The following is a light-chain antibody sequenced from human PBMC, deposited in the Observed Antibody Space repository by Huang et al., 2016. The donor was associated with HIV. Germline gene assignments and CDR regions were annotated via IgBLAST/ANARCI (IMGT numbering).Light chain of an antibody. CDR1: QSVSSY. CDR3: QQRTNWPTWT. CDR2: EAS. V-gene: IGKV3-11*01. Sequence: EIVLTQSPATLSLSPGERATLSCRASQSVSSYLVWYQQKPGQAPRLLIYEASNRATGIPARFSGSGSGTDFTLTISSLEPEDFAVYYCQQRTNWPTWTFGQGTKVEIK. J-gene: IGKJ1*01.